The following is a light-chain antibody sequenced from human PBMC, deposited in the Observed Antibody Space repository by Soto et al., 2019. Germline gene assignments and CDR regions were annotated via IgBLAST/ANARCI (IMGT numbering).Light chain of an antibody. V-gene: IGKV1-39*01. CDR3: QQSYSTPCT. J-gene: IGKJ1*01. CDR2: AAS. Sequence: DIQMTQSPSSLSASVGDRVTITCRASQSISSYLNWYQQKPGKVPKLLNYAASSVQSGVPSRFSVSVCGTDFNFTISSLQPDDFATADCQQSYSTPCTFGQGTKVEIK. CDR1: QSISSY.